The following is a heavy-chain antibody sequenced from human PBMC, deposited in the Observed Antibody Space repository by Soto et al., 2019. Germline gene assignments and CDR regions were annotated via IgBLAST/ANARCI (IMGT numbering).Heavy chain of an antibody. CDR2: IYYSGST. CDR1: GGSISSGDYY. D-gene: IGHD3-3*01. J-gene: IGHJ4*02. V-gene: IGHV4-30-4*01. CDR3: ARGPGYDFWSGNFDY. Sequence: SETLSLTCTVSGGSISSGDYYWSWIRQPPGKGLEWIGYIYYSGSTYYNPSLKSRVTISVDTSKNQFSLKLSSVTAADTAVYYCARGPGYDFWSGNFDYWGQGTLVTVSS.